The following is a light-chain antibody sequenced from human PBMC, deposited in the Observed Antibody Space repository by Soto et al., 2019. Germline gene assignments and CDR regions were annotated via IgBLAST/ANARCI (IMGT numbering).Light chain of an antibody. J-gene: IGKJ1*01. CDR1: QSVSSSF. Sequence: ESVLTQSPGTLSLSPGERATLSCRASQSVSSSFLAWYQLKPGQAPRLLIYGASSRATGISDRFSGSGSGTDFPLTISRLEPEDFAVYYCQQYDSSPWTFGQGTKVEIK. CDR2: GAS. V-gene: IGKV3-20*01. CDR3: QQYDSSPWT.